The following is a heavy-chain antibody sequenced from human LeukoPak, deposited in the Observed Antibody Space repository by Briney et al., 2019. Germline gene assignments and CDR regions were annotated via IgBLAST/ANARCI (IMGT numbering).Heavy chain of an antibody. CDR2: ISSSGSPI. CDR3: ARALGSGWYYFDY. Sequence: GGSLRLSCAASGFSFSDYYMSWLRQAPGKGLEWVSYISSSGSPIYYADSVKGRFTISRDNAKNSLYLQMNSLRAEDTAVYYCARALGSGWYYFDYWGQGTLVTVSS. D-gene: IGHD6-19*01. V-gene: IGHV3-11*01. CDR1: GFSFSDYY. J-gene: IGHJ4*02.